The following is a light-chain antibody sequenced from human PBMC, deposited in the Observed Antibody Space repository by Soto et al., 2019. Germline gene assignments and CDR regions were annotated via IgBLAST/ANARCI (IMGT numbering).Light chain of an antibody. J-gene: IGKJ2*01. CDR1: QSISSW. Sequence: DIQMTQSPSTLSVSVGDRVTITCRAGQSISSWLAWYQQKPRKAPKLLIYDASSLESGVPSRFSGSGSRTEFILTISSLQPDDFATYYCQQYQTYSYTFGQGTKVDI. CDR3: QQYQTYSYT. V-gene: IGKV1-5*01. CDR2: DAS.